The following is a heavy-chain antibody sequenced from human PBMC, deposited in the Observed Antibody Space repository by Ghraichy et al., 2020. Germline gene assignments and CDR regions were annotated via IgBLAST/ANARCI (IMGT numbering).Heavy chain of an antibody. D-gene: IGHD2-15*01. CDR2: IYYSGST. Sequence: SETLSLTCTVSGGSISSYYWSWIRQPPGKGLEWIGYIYYSGSTNYNPSLKSRVTISVDTSKNQFSLKLSSVTAADTAVYYCARAGGWWYYYYGMDVWGQGTTVTVSS. V-gene: IGHV4-59*01. CDR1: GGSISSYY. J-gene: IGHJ6*02. CDR3: ARAGGWWYYYYGMDV.